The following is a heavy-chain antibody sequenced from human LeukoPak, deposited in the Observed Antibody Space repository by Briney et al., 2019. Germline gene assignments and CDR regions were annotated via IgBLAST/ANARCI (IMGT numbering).Heavy chain of an antibody. CDR1: RSSMSGYY. V-gene: IGHV4-59*01. Sequence: SETLSLTCTVSRSSMSGYYWSWIRQPPGKGLEWIGYTFDTETTDYNPSLKSRVIISVDTSKNQVSLKLNSVTAADTAVYYCARGSVTPDAGYWGPGTLVTVSS. D-gene: IGHD4-17*01. CDR2: TFDTETT. CDR3: ARGSVTPDAGY. J-gene: IGHJ4*02.